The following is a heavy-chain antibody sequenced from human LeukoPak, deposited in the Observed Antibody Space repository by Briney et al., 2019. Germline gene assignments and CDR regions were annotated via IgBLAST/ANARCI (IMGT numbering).Heavy chain of an antibody. D-gene: IGHD3-10*01. CDR2: IYYSGSP. CDR1: GGSISSSSYY. J-gene: IGHJ5*02. CDR3: ARDVTMVRGVPTEWFDP. V-gene: IGHV4-39*07. Sequence: SETLSLTCTVSGGSISSSSYYWGWLRQPPGKGLEWIGSIYYSGSPYYNPSLKSRVTISVDTSKNQFSLTLSSVTAADTAVYYCARDVTMVRGVPTEWFDPWGQGTLVTVSS.